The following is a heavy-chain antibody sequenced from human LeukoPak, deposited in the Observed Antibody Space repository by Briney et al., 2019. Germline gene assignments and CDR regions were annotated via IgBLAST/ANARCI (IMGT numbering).Heavy chain of an antibody. CDR3: ATDLDYTFDY. Sequence: PGGFLRLSCTASGFPFRVRWMHWVRQAPGKGLVWISLIKKDGFFSTYADSVKGRFTISRDDAKNTLYLQMDSLRADDTAVYYCATDLDYTFDYWGRGTLVTVSS. CDR2: IKKDGFFS. D-gene: IGHD4-11*01. CDR1: GFPFRVRW. V-gene: IGHV3-74*03. J-gene: IGHJ4*02.